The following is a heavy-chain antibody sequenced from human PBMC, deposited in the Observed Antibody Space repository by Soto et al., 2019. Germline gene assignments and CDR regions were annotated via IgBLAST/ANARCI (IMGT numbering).Heavy chain of an antibody. CDR2: IYYSGST. CDR3: ARDRAGVLSYYGMDV. D-gene: IGHD6-13*01. J-gene: IGHJ6*02. CDR1: GGSVSSNSYY. Sequence: SETLSLTCTVSGGSVSSNSYYWSWIRQPPGKGLEWIGYIYYSGSTNYNPSLKSRVTISVDKSKNQFSLKLSSVTAADTAVYYCARDRAGVLSYYGMDVWGQGTTVTVSS. V-gene: IGHV4-61*01.